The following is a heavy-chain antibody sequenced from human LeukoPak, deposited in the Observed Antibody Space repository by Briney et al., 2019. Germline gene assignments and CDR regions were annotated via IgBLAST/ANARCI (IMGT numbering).Heavy chain of an antibody. CDR2: IYPGDSDT. V-gene: IGHV5-51*01. Sequence: GESLKISCKGSGYSFTSYWIGWVRQMPGKGLEWMGIIYPGDSDTRYSPSFQGQVTISADKSISAAYLQWSSLKASDTAMYYCARHQPTISSSYIFDYWGQGTLVTVSS. J-gene: IGHJ4*02. D-gene: IGHD6-6*01. CDR3: ARHQPTISSSYIFDY. CDR1: GYSFTSYW.